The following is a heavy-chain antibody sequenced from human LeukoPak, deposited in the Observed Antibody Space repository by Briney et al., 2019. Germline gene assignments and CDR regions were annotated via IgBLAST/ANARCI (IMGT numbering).Heavy chain of an antibody. J-gene: IGHJ4*02. V-gene: IGHV3-53*01. CDR3: AKIGGPWD. CDR2: IYSGGDT. Sequence: GGSLRLSCAASGFTVSNSFMTWVRQAPGKGLEWVSVIYSGGDTYYTDSVKGRFTISRDNSKNTLFLQMNSLRVDDTAVYYCAKIGGPWDWGQGTLVTVSS. CDR1: GFTVSNSF. D-gene: IGHD3-16*01.